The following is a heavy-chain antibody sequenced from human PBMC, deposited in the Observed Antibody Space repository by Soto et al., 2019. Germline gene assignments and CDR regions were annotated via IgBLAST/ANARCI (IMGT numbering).Heavy chain of an antibody. D-gene: IGHD1-26*01. CDR3: AREDMSGTYYFDY. CDR1: GAPVSSETHF. CDR2: MYYSGIT. J-gene: IGHJ4*02. V-gene: IGHV4-61*01. Sequence: SETLSLTCTVSGAPVSSETHFWTWIRQPPGKGLEWIGYMYYSGITNSNPALKSRVTLSVDRSRNQFSLSLSSVTAADTAVYYCAREDMSGTYYFDYWGPGTQVTVSS.